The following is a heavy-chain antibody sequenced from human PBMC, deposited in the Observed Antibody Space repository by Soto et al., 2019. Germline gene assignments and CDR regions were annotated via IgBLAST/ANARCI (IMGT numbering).Heavy chain of an antibody. J-gene: IGHJ4*02. CDR3: AREPPNTSLFDC. CDR1: GYTFSTYH. Sequence: QVQLVQSGAEVTKPGASVKISFKTSGYTFSTYHMHWVRLAPGQGLEWVGIIKSSGDITLYAQKFQGRVTMSKDTSTSTVYMEVSSLRSEDTAVYYCAREPPNTSLFDCWGQGTQVTVSS. CDR2: IKSSGDIT. D-gene: IGHD7-27*01. V-gene: IGHV1-46*01.